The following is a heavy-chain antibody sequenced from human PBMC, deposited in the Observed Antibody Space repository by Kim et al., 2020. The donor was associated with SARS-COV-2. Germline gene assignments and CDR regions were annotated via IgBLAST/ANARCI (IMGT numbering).Heavy chain of an antibody. D-gene: IGHD3-10*01. J-gene: IGHJ6*02. Sequence: SETLSLTCAVYGGSFSGYYWSWIRQPPGKGLEWIGEINHSGSTNYNPSLKSRVTISVDTSKNQFSLKLSSVTAADTAVYYCARARITMVRGVIGYYYYGMDVCGQGATVTVSS. CDR1: GGSFSGYY. V-gene: IGHV4-34*01. CDR2: INHSGST. CDR3: ARARITMVRGVIGYYYYGMDV.